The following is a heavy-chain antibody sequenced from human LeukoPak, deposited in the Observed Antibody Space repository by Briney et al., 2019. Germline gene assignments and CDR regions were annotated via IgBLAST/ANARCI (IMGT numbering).Heavy chain of an antibody. V-gene: IGHV4-59*01. CDR2: IYYSGST. J-gene: IGHJ4*02. Sequence: SETLSLTCTVSGGSISSYYWSWIRQPPGKGLEWIGYIYYSGSTNYNPSLKSRVTISVDTSKNQFSLKLRSVTAADTAVYYCARGLGSGSYQPSWYFDYWGQGTLVTVSS. D-gene: IGHD1-26*01. CDR1: GGSISSYY. CDR3: ARGLGSGSYQPSWYFDY.